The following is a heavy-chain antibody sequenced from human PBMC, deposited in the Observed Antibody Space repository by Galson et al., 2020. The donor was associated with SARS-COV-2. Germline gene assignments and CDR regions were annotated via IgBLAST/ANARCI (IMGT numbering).Heavy chain of an antibody. V-gene: IGHV5-10-1*01. CDR1: GYSFTSYW. J-gene: IGHJ6*02. Sequence: GESLKIPCKGSGYSFTSYWNSWVRQMPGKGLEWMGRIDPSDSYTNYSPSFQGHVTISADKSISTAYLQWSSLKASDTAMYYCARHVVDCSGGSCWFGMDVWGQGTTVIVSS. CDR3: ARHVVDCSGGSCWFGMDV. D-gene: IGHD2-15*01. CDR2: IDPSDSYT.